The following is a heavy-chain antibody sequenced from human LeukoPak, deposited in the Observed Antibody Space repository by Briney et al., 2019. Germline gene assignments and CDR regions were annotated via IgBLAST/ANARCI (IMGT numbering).Heavy chain of an antibody. CDR1: GLTFSNYW. CDR3: ARVVDSSNWYFDS. CDR2: MKPDGSAK. Sequence: GGSLRLSCTASGLTFSNYWMTWVRQAPGKGLEWVANMKPDGSAKYYVDSVKGRFTISRDNAKNSLYLQMNGLRGEDTAVYYCARVVDSSNWYFDSWGQGTLVTVSS. D-gene: IGHD3-22*01. V-gene: IGHV3-7*01. J-gene: IGHJ4*02.